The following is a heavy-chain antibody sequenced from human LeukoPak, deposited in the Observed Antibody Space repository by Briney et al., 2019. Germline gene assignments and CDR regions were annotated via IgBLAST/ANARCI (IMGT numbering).Heavy chain of an antibody. CDR2: ISRSGDIT. CDR3: AKDLLSMVREIRRIIGDAFDS. J-gene: IGHJ3*01. V-gene: IGHV3-23*01. CDR1: GLTFRSYA. D-gene: IGHD3-10*01. Sequence: GGSLRLSGAASGLTFRSYAMSGVRQAPGKGREGGSIISRSGDITYYADSVKGRFTISRDNAKNTLYLQKNSLRAEVTAIYYCAKDLLSMVREIRRIIGDAFDSWGQGTMVIVSP.